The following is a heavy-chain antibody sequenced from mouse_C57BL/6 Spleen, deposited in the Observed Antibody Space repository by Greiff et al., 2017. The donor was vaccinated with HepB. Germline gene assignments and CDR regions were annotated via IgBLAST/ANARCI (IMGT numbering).Heavy chain of an antibody. D-gene: IGHD2-3*01. V-gene: IGHV1-82*01. J-gene: IGHJ2*01. Sequence: VQLQQSGPELVKPGASVKISCKASGYAFSSSWMNWVKQRPGKGLEWIGRIYPGDGDTNYNGKFKGKATLTADKSSSTAYMQLSSLTSEDSAVYFCARRGDCYYFYFDYWGQGTTLTVSS. CDR3: ARRGDCYYFYFDY. CDR2: IYPGDGDT. CDR1: GYAFSSSW.